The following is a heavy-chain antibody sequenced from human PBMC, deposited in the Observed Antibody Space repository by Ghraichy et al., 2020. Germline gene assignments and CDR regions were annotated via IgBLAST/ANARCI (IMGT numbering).Heavy chain of an antibody. J-gene: IGHJ6*02. CDR2: IYYSGST. CDR3: ARGDGYNRYYYYGMDV. Sequence: SETLSLTCTVSGGSISSYYWSWIRQPPGKGLEWIGYIYYSGSTNYNPSLKSRVTISVDTSKNQFSLKLSSVTAADTAVYYCARGDGYNRYYYYGMDVWGQGTTVTVSS. V-gene: IGHV4-59*01. CDR1: GGSISSYY. D-gene: IGHD5-24*01.